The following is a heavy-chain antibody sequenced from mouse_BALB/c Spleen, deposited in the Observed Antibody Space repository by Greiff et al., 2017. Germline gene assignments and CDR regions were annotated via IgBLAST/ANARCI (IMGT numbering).Heavy chain of an antibody. CDR1: GYTFTSYY. D-gene: IGHD1-1*01. CDR3: TRWGIYYYGSRYYYAMDY. CDR2: INPSNGGT. V-gene: IGHV1S81*02. J-gene: IGHJ4*01. Sequence: VQVVESGAELVKPGASVKLSCKASGYTFTSYYMYWVKQRPGQGLEWIGEINPSNGGTNFNEKFKSKATLTVDKSSSTAYMQLSSLTSEDSAVYYCTRWGIYYYGSRYYYAMDYWGQGTSVTVSS.